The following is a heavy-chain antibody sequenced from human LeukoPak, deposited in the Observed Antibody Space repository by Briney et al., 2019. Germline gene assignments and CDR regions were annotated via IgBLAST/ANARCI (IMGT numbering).Heavy chain of an antibody. V-gene: IGHV4-59*08. J-gene: IGHJ4*02. D-gene: IGHD3/OR15-3a*01. CDR3: ARQTGSGLFILP. Sequence: SETLSLTCTVSGGSISGHYWSWIRQPPGRGLEWIGYIHYSGSTNYNPSLKSRVTISVDTSKNQFSLRLTSVTAADTAVYYCARQTGSGLFILPGGQGTLVTVSS. CDR1: GGSISGHY. CDR2: IHYSGST.